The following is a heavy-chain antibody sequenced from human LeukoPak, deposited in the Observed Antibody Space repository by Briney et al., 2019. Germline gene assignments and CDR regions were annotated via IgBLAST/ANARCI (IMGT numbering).Heavy chain of an antibody. D-gene: IGHD2-15*01. V-gene: IGHV3-21*01. CDR2: ISRTGSYI. J-gene: IGHJ4*02. CDR3: ARVLETDCRGGSCYSGLDY. Sequence: GGSLRLSCAASGFTFSSYNMNWARQAPGRVLEWVSSISRTGSYIYYADSVKGRFTISRDNAQNSLYLQMNSLRVEDTAVYYCARVLETDCRGGSCYSGLDYWGQGTLVTVSS. CDR1: GFTFSSYN.